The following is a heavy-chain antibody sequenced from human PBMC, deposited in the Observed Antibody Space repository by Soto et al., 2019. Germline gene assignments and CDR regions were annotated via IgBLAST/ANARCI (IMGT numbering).Heavy chain of an antibody. CDR3: AVGFKVDYYSLDV. V-gene: IGHV1-69*01. D-gene: IGHD5-18*01. CDR2: VIPMFGTA. CDR1: GGIFTATA. J-gene: IGHJ6*02. Sequence: QVQLVQSGAEVRKPGSSVKVSCRSSGGIFTATAISWVRQAPGQGPEWMGGVIPMFGTANYPQRFQGRVPITADESTNTAYMQMRSLRSEDTAVYFCAVGFKVDYYSLDVWGQGTTVTVSS.